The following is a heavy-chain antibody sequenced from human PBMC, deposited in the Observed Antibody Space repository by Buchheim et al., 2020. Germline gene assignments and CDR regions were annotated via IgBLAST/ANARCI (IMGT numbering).Heavy chain of an antibody. Sequence: EVQLVESGGGLVQPGGSLRLSCAASGFTFSSYWMHWVRQAPGKGLVWVSRINSDGSSTSYADSVKGRFTLSRDNAKNTLYLQMNSLRAEDTAVYYCARDHGASDDFWSGYYTDNGGWSDPWGQGTL. CDR3: ARDHGASDDFWSGYYTDNGGWSDP. V-gene: IGHV3-74*01. J-gene: IGHJ5*02. CDR1: GFTFSSYW. CDR2: INSDGSST. D-gene: IGHD3-3*01.